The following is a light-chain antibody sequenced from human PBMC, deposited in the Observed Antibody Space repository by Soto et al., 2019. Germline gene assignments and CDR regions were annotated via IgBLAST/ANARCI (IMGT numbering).Light chain of an antibody. CDR1: SSDVGGYNH. V-gene: IGLV2-14*01. CDR2: EVS. J-gene: IGLJ2*01. CDR3: SSYTSSSTLV. Sequence: QSALTQPASVSWSPGQSITISCTGTSSDVGGYNHVSWYQQHPGKAPKLMIYEVSNRPSGVSNRFSGSKSGNTASLTISGLQAEDEADYYCSSYTSSSTLVFGGGTKLTVL.